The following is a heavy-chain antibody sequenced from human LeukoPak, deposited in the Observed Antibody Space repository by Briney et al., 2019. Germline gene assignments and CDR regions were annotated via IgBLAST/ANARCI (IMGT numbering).Heavy chain of an antibody. D-gene: IGHD4-17*01. Sequence: GGSLRLSCAASGFIFSSYSMNWVRQAPGKGLEWVSSISSGSDYIYYADSVKGRFTISRDNAKNSLYLQMNSLRAEDTAVYYCARTIPPNRGTTVTTFHFDYWGQGTLVTVSS. CDR2: ISSGSDYI. CDR3: ARTIPPNRGTTVTTFHFDY. J-gene: IGHJ4*02. CDR1: GFIFSSYS. V-gene: IGHV3-21*01.